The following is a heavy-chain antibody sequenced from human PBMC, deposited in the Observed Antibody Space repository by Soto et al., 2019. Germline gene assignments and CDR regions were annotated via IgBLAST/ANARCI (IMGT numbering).Heavy chain of an antibody. CDR1: GFTFSSYW. D-gene: IGHD2-15*01. V-gene: IGHV3-74*01. CDR3: ARDQGYCSGGSCYVAGY. J-gene: IGHJ4*02. CDR2: INSDGSST. Sequence: EVQLVESGGGLVQPGGSLRLSCAASGFTFSSYWMHWVRQAPGKGLVWVSRINSDGSSTNYADSVKGRFTISRDNAKNTRYLQMNSLRAEDTAVYYCARDQGYCSGGSCYVAGYWGQGTLVTVSS.